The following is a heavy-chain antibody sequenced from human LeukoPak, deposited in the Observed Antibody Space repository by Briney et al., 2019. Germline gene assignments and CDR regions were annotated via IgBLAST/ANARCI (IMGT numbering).Heavy chain of an antibody. J-gene: IGHJ4*02. CDR3: ARFSGSLASFDY. CDR1: GGNFSSYA. Sequence: ASVKVSCKASGGNFSSYAISWVRQAPGQGLEWMGRIIPIFGTANYAQKFQGRVTITTDESTSTAYMELSSLRSEDTAVYYCARFSGSLASFDYWGQGTLVTVSS. V-gene: IGHV1-69*05. D-gene: IGHD1-26*01. CDR2: IIPIFGTA.